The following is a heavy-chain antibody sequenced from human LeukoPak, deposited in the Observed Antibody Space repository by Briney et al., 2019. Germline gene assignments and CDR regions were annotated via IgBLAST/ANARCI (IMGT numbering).Heavy chain of an antibody. CDR3: ARDTYSGYDFGGY. V-gene: IGHV1-2*02. D-gene: IGHD5-12*01. Sequence: RASVTVSCKASRYTFTGYYMHWVRQAPGQGLEWMGWINPNSGGTNYAQKFQGRVTMTRDTSISTAYMELSRLRSDDTAVYYCARDTYSGYDFGGYWGQGTLVTVSS. CDR2: INPNSGGT. CDR1: RYTFTGYY. J-gene: IGHJ4*02.